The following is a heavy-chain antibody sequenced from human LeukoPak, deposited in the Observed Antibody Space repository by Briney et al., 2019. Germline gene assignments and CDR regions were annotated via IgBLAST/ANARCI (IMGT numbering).Heavy chain of an antibody. CDR2: MKQDGSVK. Sequence: GGSLRLSCAASGFTFINYWMSWVRQAPGKGLEWVANMKQDGSVKYYVDSMKGRFTISRDNAKNSLYLQMNSLRAEDTAVYFCAKDRRGNYFSAFDIWGQGTKVSVSS. CDR1: GFTFINYW. D-gene: IGHD3-3*01. J-gene: IGHJ3*02. V-gene: IGHV3-7*03. CDR3: AKDRRGNYFSAFDI.